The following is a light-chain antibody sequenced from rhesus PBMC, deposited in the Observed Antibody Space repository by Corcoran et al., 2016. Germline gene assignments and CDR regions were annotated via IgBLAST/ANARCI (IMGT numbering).Light chain of an antibody. CDR1: QGINNY. J-gene: IGKJ1*01. V-gene: IGKV1S14*01. CDR2: SAS. CDR3: QQHNNYPPT. Sequence: DVRMTQSPSSLSASVGDTVTITCRASQGINNYLAWYQQKPGKAPKPLIYSASNLESGGPSRFSGRCSETYSTLTNSSLQPEDFATYYCQQHNNYPPTFGQGTRVEIK.